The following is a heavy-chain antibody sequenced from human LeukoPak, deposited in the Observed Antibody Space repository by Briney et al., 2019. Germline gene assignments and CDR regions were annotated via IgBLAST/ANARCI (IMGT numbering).Heavy chain of an antibody. CDR3: ARARPYSSGWYYQEWFDP. CDR2: INHSGST. J-gene: IGHJ5*02. Sequence: SETLSLTCAVYGGSFSGYYWSWIRQPPGKGLERIGEINHSGSTNYNPSLKSRVTISVDTSKNQFSLKLSSVTAADTAVYYCARARPYSSGWYYQEWFDPWGQGTLVTVSS. V-gene: IGHV4-34*01. CDR1: GGSFSGYY. D-gene: IGHD6-19*01.